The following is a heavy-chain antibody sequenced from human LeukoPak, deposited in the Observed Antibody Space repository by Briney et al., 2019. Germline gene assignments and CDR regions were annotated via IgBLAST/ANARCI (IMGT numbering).Heavy chain of an antibody. CDR3: ARVNSHRSGSYNWFDP. CDR1: GYTFTSYG. Sequence: GASVKVSCKASGYTFTSYGISWVRQAPGQELEWMGWISAYNGNTNYAQKLQGRVTMTTDTSTSTAYMELRSLRSDDTAVYYCARVNSHRSGSYNWFDPWGQGTLVTVSS. D-gene: IGHD1-26*01. CDR2: ISAYNGNT. V-gene: IGHV1-18*01. J-gene: IGHJ5*02.